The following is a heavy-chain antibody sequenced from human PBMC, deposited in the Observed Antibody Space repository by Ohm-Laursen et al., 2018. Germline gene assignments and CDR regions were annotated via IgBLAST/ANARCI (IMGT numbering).Heavy chain of an antibody. CDR1: GGSFSGYY. J-gene: IGHJ4*02. CDR2: INHSGST. CDR3: ARVKDIVVVPAANFDY. V-gene: IGHV4-34*01. Sequence: GTLSLTWAVYGGSFSGYYWSWIRQPPGKGLEWIGEINHSGSTNYNPSLKSRVTISVDTSKNQFSLKLSSVTAADTAVYYCARVKDIVVVPAANFDYWGQGTLVTVSS. D-gene: IGHD2-2*01.